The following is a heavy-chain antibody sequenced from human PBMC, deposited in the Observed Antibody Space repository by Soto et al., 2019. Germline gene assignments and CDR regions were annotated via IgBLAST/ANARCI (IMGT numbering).Heavy chain of an antibody. J-gene: IGHJ2*01. CDR3: AGASWPVIFYL. CDR2: IIPILGIA. Sequence: QVQLVQSGAEVKNPGASVNVSCKASGGTFSSYTISWVRQAPGQGLECMGRIIPILGIANYAQLFQGRVTITADKSPSMAYMELSSLRSEDTAVYYCAGASWPVIFYLWGRGTLVAVSA. CDR1: GGTFSSYT. V-gene: IGHV1-69*02. D-gene: IGHD1-26*01.